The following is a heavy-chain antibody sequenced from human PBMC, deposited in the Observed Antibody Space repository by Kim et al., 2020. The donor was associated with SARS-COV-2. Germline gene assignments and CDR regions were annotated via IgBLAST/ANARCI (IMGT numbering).Heavy chain of an antibody. CDR1: GGSISSYY. V-gene: IGHV4-59*01. J-gene: IGHJ4*02. CDR3: AREKEAAAGNFDY. D-gene: IGHD6-13*01. CDR2: IYYSGST. Sequence: SETLSLTCTVSGGSISSYYWSWIRQPPGKGLEWIGYIYYSGSTNYNPSLKSRVTISVDTSKNQFSLKLSSVTAADTAVYYCAREKEAAAGNFDYWGQGTLVTVSS.